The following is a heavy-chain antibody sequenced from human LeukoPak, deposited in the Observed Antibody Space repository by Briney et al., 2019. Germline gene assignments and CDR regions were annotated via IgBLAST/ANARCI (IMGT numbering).Heavy chain of an antibody. CDR1: GFSLSTSGVG. V-gene: IGHV2-5*02. Sequence: SGPTLMKPTQTLTLTCTFSGFSLSTSGVGVGWIRQPPGKALKWLALIDCDDDKRYSPSLKSRLTITKDTSKNQVVLTMTNMDLVDTATYYCAHSFDRANAAMVPNWFDPWGQGTLVTVSS. D-gene: IGHD5-18*01. CDR3: AHSFDRANAAMVPNWFDP. J-gene: IGHJ5*02. CDR2: IDCDDDK.